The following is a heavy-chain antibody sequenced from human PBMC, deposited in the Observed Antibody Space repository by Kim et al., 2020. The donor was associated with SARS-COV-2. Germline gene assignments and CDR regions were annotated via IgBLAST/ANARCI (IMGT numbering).Heavy chain of an antibody. CDR1: GGTFSTYA. J-gene: IGHJ4*02. Sequence: SVKVSCKASGGTFSTYAINWVRQAPGQGLEWMGGIIPIFNTANYAQKFQGRVTITADESTSIAYMELSSLRSEDTAVYYCARGGIVATIFPYWGQGTLVTVSS. D-gene: IGHD5-12*01. CDR3: ARGGIVATIFPY. CDR2: IIPIFNTA. V-gene: IGHV1-69*13.